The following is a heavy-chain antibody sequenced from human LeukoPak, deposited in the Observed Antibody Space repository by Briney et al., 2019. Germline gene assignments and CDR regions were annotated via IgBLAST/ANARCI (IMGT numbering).Heavy chain of an antibody. Sequence: TETLSLTCTVSGGSISSSSYYWGWIRQSPGKGLEWIGSIYYSGSTYYNPSLKSRVTISVDTSKNQFSLKLSSVTAADTAVYYCARQLVVVEPAEFDYWGQGTLVTVYS. CDR2: IYYSGST. D-gene: IGHD2-2*01. V-gene: IGHV4-39*01. J-gene: IGHJ4*02. CDR1: GGSISSSSYY. CDR3: ARQLVVVEPAEFDY.